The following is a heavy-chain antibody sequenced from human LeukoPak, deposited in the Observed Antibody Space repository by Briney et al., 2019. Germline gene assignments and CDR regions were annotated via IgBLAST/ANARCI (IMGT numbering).Heavy chain of an antibody. D-gene: IGHD4-17*01. CDR3: ARDLEGYGDSPDI. CDR1: GYTFLHYG. Sequence: ASVKVSCKASGYTFLHYGISWVRQAPGQGLEWMGWSSTFSGNRYYPPKLQDRVTMTTDTSTTTAYMELRSLTSDDTAVYYCARDLEGYGDSPDIWGQGTLVTVSS. V-gene: IGHV1-18*01. CDR2: SSTFSGNR. J-gene: IGHJ3*02.